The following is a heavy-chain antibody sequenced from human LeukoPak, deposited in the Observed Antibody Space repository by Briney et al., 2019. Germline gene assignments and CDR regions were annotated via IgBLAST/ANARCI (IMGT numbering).Heavy chain of an antibody. Sequence: GRSLRLSCAASGFTFSGSAMHWVRQASGKGLEWVGRIRSKANNYATAYAASVKGRFTISRDDSKNTAYLQMNSLKTEDTAVYYCTRHALQDYYGSGTVNWFDPWGQGTLVTVSS. D-gene: IGHD3-10*01. CDR2: IRSKANNYAT. CDR3: TRHALQDYYGSGTVNWFDP. V-gene: IGHV3-73*01. CDR1: GFTFSGSA. J-gene: IGHJ5*02.